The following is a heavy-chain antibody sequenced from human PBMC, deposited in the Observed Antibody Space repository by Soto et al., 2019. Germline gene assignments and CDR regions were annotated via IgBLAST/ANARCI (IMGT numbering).Heavy chain of an antibody. J-gene: IGHJ4*02. CDR1: GFTFSSYS. CDR3: GGGGNYGGNCDY. Sequence: VQLVESGGGVVQPGRSLRLSCAASGFTFSSYSMNWVRQAPGKGLEWVSSISSSSSYIYYADSVKGRFTSSRDNAKNVLYLQMNSMRPEDTAVYYCGGGGNYGGNCDYWGQGTLVTVSS. D-gene: IGHD4-17*01. CDR2: ISSSSSYI. V-gene: IGHV3-21*01.